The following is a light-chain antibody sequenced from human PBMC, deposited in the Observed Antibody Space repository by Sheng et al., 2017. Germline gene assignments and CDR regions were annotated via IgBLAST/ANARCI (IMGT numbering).Light chain of an antibody. V-gene: IGKV3-20*01. J-gene: IGKJ5*01. CDR3: QQYGQTPIT. CDR2: GAS. CDR1: QSISNNY. Sequence: EIVLTQSPGTLSLSPGEGVTLSCRASQSISNNYLTWYQQKPGQAPRLLIYGASSRATGIPDRFSGSGSGTDFTLTISRLEPEDFAVYYCQQYGQTPITFGQGTRLEIK.